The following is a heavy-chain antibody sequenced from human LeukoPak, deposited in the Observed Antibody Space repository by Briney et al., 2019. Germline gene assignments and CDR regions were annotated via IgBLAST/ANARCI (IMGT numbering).Heavy chain of an antibody. V-gene: IGHV3-30*02. Sequence: PWESLSLSCAASGFSFSTYAMHWVRQAPGKGLERVAFILSGGSQGIYAHSVQSRFTIFRDNSKKTLYLQMNSLRTEDTALYYCVKEALETVVVRAALRGYFYHWGQGTGITVSS. J-gene: IGHJ1*01. CDR1: GFSFSTYA. CDR2: ILSGGSQG. CDR3: VKEALETVVVRAALRGYFYH. D-gene: IGHD2-2*01.